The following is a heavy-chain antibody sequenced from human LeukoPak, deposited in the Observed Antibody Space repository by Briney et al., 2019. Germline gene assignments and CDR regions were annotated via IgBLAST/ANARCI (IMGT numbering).Heavy chain of an antibody. V-gene: IGHV4-59*08. CDR3: ARHSRSPMTTVTNFDY. CDR2: IYYSGST. Sequence: SETLSLTCTVSGGSISSYYWSWIRQPTGKGLEWIGYIYYSGSTNYNPSLKSRVTISVDTSKNQFSLKLSSVTAADTAVYYCARHSRSPMTTVTNFDYWGQGTLVTVSS. CDR1: GGSISSYY. J-gene: IGHJ4*02. D-gene: IGHD4-17*01.